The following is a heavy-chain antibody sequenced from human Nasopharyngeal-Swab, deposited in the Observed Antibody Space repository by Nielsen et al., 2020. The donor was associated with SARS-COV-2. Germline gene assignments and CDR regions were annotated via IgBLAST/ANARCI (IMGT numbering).Heavy chain of an antibody. CDR3: ARGRAFHRDIVVVVAAKSPSDY. V-gene: IGHV4-34*01. CDR2: INHSGST. CDR1: GGSFSGYY. Sequence: SETLSLTCAVYGGSFSGYYWSWIRQPPGKGLEWIGEINHSGSTNYNPSLKSRVTISVDTSKNQFSLKLSSVTAADTAVYYCARGRAFHRDIVVVVAAKSPSDYWGQGTLVTVSS. J-gene: IGHJ4*02. D-gene: IGHD2-15*01.